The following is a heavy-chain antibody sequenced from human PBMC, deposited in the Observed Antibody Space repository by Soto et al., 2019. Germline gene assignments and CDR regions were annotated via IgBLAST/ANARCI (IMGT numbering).Heavy chain of an antibody. J-gene: IGHJ6*02. Sequence: PGGSLRISRASSGFTFSSYSMNWGRQAPGKGLEWVSSISSSSSYIYYADSVKGRFTISRDNAKNSLYLQMNSLRAEDTAVYYCARAHGLYSSGTTYGMDVWGQGTTVTVSS. CDR2: ISSSSSYI. V-gene: IGHV3-21*01. D-gene: IGHD6-19*01. CDR3: ARAHGLYSSGTTYGMDV. CDR1: GFTFSSYS.